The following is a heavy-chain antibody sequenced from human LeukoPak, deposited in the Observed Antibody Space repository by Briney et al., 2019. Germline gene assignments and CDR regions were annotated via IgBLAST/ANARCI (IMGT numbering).Heavy chain of an antibody. Sequence: GRSLRLSCAASGSTFSSYGMHWVRQAPGKGLEWVAVITYDGSNKYYADSVKGRFTISRDNSKNTLYLQMNSLRAEDTAVYYCAKIPRAATQSSYWGQGTLVTVSS. V-gene: IGHV3-30*18. J-gene: IGHJ4*02. D-gene: IGHD2-15*01. CDR3: AKIPRAATQSSY. CDR2: ITYDGSNK. CDR1: GSTFSSYG.